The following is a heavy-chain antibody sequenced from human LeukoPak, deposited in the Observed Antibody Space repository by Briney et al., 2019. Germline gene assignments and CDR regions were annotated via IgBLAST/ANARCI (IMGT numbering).Heavy chain of an antibody. CDR3: ARGQRLLWFGRSGPYYYGMDV. J-gene: IGHJ6*02. D-gene: IGHD3-10*01. CDR2: IYHSGST. CDR1: GGSISSSNW. Sequence: SETLSLTCAVSGGSISSSNWWSWVRQPPGKGLEWIGEIYHSGSTNYNPSLKSRVTISVDTSKNQFSLKLSSVTAADTAVYYCARGQRLLWFGRSGPYYYGMDVWGQGTTVTVSS. V-gene: IGHV4-4*02.